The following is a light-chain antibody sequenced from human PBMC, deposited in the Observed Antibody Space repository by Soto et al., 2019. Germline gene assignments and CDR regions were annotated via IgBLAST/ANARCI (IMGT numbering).Light chain of an antibody. Sequence: QMTQSPSTLSASVKDRVTITCRASQTINSWLAWYRQKPGKAPKLMIYKASSLESGVPSRFSGSGSGTEFTPTIRSLQPDDFATYYCQQYNSYSPWTFGQGTKVDIK. J-gene: IGKJ1*01. V-gene: IGKV1-5*03. CDR2: KAS. CDR3: QQYNSYSPWT. CDR1: QTINSW.